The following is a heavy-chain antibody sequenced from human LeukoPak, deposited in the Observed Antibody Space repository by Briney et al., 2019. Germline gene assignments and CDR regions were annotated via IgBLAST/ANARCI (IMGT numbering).Heavy chain of an antibody. D-gene: IGHD1-26*01. CDR1: GFTFSSYG. Sequence: PGGSLRLSCAASGFTFSSYGMHWVRQAPGKGLEWVSSTSYTGTYIYYADSVKGRFTISRDNAQNSLYLQMNSLRAEDTAIYYCVRDRGTYRPIDYWGQGTLVTVSS. J-gene: IGHJ4*02. V-gene: IGHV3-21*04. CDR2: TSYTGTYI. CDR3: VRDRGTYRPIDY.